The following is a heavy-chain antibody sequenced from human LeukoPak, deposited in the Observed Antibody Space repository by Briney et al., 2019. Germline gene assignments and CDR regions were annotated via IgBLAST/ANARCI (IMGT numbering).Heavy chain of an antibody. V-gene: IGHV1-69*05. CDR1: GGTFSSYA. Sequence: GASVKLSCKASGGTFSSYAISWVRQAPGQGLEWMGGIIPIFGTANYAQKFQGRVTITTDESTSTAYMELSSLRSEDTAVYYCARVNYYDSSGGAAFDIWGQGTMVTVSS. CDR3: ARVNYYDSSGGAAFDI. J-gene: IGHJ3*02. CDR2: IIPIFGTA. D-gene: IGHD3-22*01.